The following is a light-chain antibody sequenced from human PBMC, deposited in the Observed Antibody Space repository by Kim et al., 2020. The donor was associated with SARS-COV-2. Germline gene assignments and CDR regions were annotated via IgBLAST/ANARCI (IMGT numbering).Light chain of an antibody. CDR3: ATWDDNLSVAL. Sequence: QSVLTQSPSESGTPGQEVTISCSGSTSDIGRSDVFWYQQLPGAAPKLLIYNTNVRPSGVPDRFSGSKSGTSASLAISGLRSDDEADYYCATWDDNLSVALFGGGTQLTVL. J-gene: IGLJ3*02. CDR2: NTN. CDR1: TSDIGRSD. V-gene: IGLV1-47*01.